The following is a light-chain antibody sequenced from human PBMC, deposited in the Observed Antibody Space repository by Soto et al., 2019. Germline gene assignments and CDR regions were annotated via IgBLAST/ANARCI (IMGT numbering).Light chain of an antibody. CDR1: QSVSNY. CDR3: QQRSNWPRFT. V-gene: IGKV3-11*01. J-gene: IGKJ2*01. Sequence: EIVLTQSPATLSLSPGERAALCCRASQSVSNYLAWYQQRPGQAPRLLIYDASNRATGIPARFSGSGSGTDFTLTISSLEPEDFAVYYCQQRSNWPRFTFGQGTKLDIK. CDR2: DAS.